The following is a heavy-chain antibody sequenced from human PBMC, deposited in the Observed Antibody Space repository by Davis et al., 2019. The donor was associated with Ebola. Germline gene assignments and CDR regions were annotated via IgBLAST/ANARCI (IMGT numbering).Heavy chain of an antibody. CDR3: TTLGA. CDR1: GFTFSNAW. Sequence: PAGSLRLSCAASGFTFSNAWMSWVRQAPGKGLEWVGSIKSKTDGGTTDYAAPVKGRFTISRDDSKNTLYLQMNSLKTEDTAVYYCTTLGAWGQGTLVTVSS. V-gene: IGHV3-15*01. CDR2: IKSKTDGGTT. D-gene: IGHD3-16*01. J-gene: IGHJ5*02.